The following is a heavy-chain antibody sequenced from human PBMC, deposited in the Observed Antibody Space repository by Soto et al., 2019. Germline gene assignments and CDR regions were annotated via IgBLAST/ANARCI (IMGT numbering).Heavy chain of an antibody. Sequence: QVQLVQSGAEVKKPGSSVKVSCKASGGTFSSYAISWVRQAPGQGLEWMGGIIPIFGTANYAQKFQGGVTITADESTSTAYMELSSLRSEDTAVYYCARERKDSSGWYEKQFDYWGQGTLVTVSS. CDR3: ARERKDSSGWYEKQFDY. V-gene: IGHV1-69*01. J-gene: IGHJ4*02. CDR1: GGTFSSYA. D-gene: IGHD6-19*01. CDR2: IIPIFGTA.